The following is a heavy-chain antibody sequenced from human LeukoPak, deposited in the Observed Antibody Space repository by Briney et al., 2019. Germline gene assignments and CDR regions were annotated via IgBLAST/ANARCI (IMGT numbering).Heavy chain of an antibody. J-gene: IGHJ4*02. V-gene: IGHV6-1*01. CDR2: TYYRSKWYN. CDR1: GDSVFSDSAA. D-gene: IGHD3-22*01. Sequence: SQTLSLTCALSGDSVFSDSAAWNWIRQSPSRGLEWLGRTYYRSKWYNDYAVSVKSRITINPDTSKNQFSLQLNPVTPEDTAVYYCAREPTGYYYDSSGYYHLFDYWGQGTLVTVSS. CDR3: AREPTGYYYDSSGYYHLFDY.